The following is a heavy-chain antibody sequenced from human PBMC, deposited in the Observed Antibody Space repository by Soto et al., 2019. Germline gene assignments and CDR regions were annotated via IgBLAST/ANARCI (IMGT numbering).Heavy chain of an antibody. Sequence: GESLKISCQGSGYTFTTYWIAWVRQMPGKGLEWMGVIYPRDPDAKYSPAFQGQVTFSVDKSINTAYLQWASLEDSDTAMYFCARKLAPEFFDSWGKGTLVTVSS. CDR1: GYTFTTYW. CDR2: IYPRDPDA. J-gene: IGHJ4*02. CDR3: ARKLAPEFFDS. D-gene: IGHD5-12*01. V-gene: IGHV5-51*01.